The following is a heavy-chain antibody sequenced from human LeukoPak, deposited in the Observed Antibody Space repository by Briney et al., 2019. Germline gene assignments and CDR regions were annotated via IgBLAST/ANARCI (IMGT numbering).Heavy chain of an antibody. CDR2: ISYDGSNK. D-gene: IGHD3-16*01. V-gene: IGHV3-30*18. Sequence: PGRSLRLSCAASGFTFSSYGMHWVRQAPGKGLEWVAVISYDGSNKYYADSVKGRFTISRDNSKNTLYLQMNSLRAEDTAVYYCAKTPLKFSPLGYFDYWGQGTLVTVSS. J-gene: IGHJ4*02. CDR1: GFTFSSYG. CDR3: AKTPLKFSPLGYFDY.